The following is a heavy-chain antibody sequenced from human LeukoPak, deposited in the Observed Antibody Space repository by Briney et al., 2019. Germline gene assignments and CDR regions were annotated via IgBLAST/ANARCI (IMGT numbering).Heavy chain of an antibody. CDR3: ARRTSEYCRGGSCYGRDLNWFDP. CDR1: EDSVSSNSAA. J-gene: IGHJ5*02. D-gene: IGHD2-15*01. CDR2: TYYRSKWYY. V-gene: IGHV6-1*01. Sequence: HSQTLSLTCAISEDSVSSNSAAWNWIRQSPSRGLEWLGRTYYRSKWYYDYAVSVKSRITINPDTSKNQFSLQLNSVTPEDTAVYYCARRTSEYCRGGSCYGRDLNWFDPWGQGTLVTVSS.